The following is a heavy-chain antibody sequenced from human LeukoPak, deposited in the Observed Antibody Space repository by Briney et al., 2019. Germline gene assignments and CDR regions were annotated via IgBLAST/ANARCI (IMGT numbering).Heavy chain of an antibody. V-gene: IGHV3-48*03. Sequence: GGSLRLSCAASGFTFSSYEMNWVRQAPGKGLEWVSYISSSGSTIYYADSVKGRFTISRDNAKNSLYLQVNSLRAEDTAAYYCARGVLGVAGHYYYYYMDVWGKGTTVTVSS. D-gene: IGHD6-19*01. CDR2: ISSSGSTI. CDR1: GFTFSSYE. J-gene: IGHJ6*03. CDR3: ARGVLGVAGHYYYYYMDV.